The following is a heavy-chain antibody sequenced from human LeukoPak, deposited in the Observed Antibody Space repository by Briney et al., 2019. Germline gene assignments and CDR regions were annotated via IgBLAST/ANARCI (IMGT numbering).Heavy chain of an antibody. V-gene: IGHV1-69*05. CDR3: ARGAALYGPDGDYEYFDY. D-gene: IGHD4-17*01. CDR1: GGTFSSYA. CDR2: IIPIFGTA. J-gene: IGHJ4*02. Sequence: ASVTVSSTASGGTFSSYAISWVRQAPGQGLERMGGIIPIFGTANYAQKFQGRVTITTDESTSTAYMELSSLRSEDTAVYYCARGAALYGPDGDYEYFDYWGQGTLVTVSS.